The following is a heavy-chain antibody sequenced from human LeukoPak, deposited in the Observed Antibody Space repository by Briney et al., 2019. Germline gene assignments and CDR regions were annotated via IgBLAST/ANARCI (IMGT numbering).Heavy chain of an antibody. V-gene: IGHV3-23*01. Sequence: TGGSLRLSCAASGFTFSSYAMSWVRQAPGKGLEWVSAISGSGGTTYYADSVKGRFTISRDNSKNTLYLQMNSLGAEDTAVYYCAKSKEIAAAGELLDYWGQGTLVTVSS. J-gene: IGHJ4*02. CDR1: GFTFSSYA. CDR3: AKSKEIAAAGELLDY. CDR2: ISGSGGTT. D-gene: IGHD6-13*01.